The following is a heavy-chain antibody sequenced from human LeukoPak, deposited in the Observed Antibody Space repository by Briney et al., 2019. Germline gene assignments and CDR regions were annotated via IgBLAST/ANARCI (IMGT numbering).Heavy chain of an antibody. D-gene: IGHD1-26*01. V-gene: IGHV4-34*01. CDR3: TRQPGVGATRMAFDP. Sequence: SETLSLTCAVYGGSFSGYYWSWIRQPPGKGLEWFGEINHSGSTNYNPSLKSRVTISVDTSKNQFSLKLSSLTAADTAVYYCTRQPGVGATRMAFDPWGQGTLVTVSS. CDR2: INHSGST. J-gene: IGHJ5*02. CDR1: GGSFSGYY.